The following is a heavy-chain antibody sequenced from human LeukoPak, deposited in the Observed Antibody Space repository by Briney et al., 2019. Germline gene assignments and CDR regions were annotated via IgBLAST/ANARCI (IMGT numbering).Heavy chain of an antibody. V-gene: IGHV1-18*01. CDR2: ISAYNGNT. Sequence: ASVKVSCKASGYTFTSYGISWVRQAPGQGLEWMGWISAYNGNTNYAQKLQGRVTMTTDTSTSTAYMELRSLRSDDTAVYYCARILTPYYDILTGRPAEYFQHWGQGTLVTVSS. CDR3: ARILTPYYDILTGRPAEYFQH. CDR1: GYTFTSYG. D-gene: IGHD3-9*01. J-gene: IGHJ1*01.